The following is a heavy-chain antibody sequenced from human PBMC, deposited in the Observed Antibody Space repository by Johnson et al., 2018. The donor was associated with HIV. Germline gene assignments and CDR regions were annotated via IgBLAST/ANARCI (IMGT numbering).Heavy chain of an antibody. CDR3: ARDRSLTGYIINDAFDI. J-gene: IGHJ3*02. Sequence: SGFTFDDYGMSWVRQAPGKGLEWVSGINWNGISTGYADSVKGRLTISRDNAKNSLYLQMNSLRAEDTALYYCARDRSLTGYIINDAFDIWGQGTMVTVSS. CDR2: INWNGIST. D-gene: IGHD3-9*01. CDR1: GFTFDDYG. V-gene: IGHV3-20*03.